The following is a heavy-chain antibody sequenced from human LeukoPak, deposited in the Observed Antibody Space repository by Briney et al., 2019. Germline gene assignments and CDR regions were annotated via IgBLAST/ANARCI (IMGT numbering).Heavy chain of an antibody. D-gene: IGHD3-3*01. CDR3: ARLPIRFLESHDY. V-gene: IGHV3-23*01. CDR2: ISGSGGST. J-gene: IGHJ4*02. CDR1: GFTFSSYA. Sequence: PGGSLRLSCAASGFTFSSYAMSWVRQAPGKGLEWVSAISGSGGSTYYADSVKGRFTISRDNSKNTLYLQMNSLRAEDTAVYYCARLPIRFLESHDYWGQGTLVTVSS.